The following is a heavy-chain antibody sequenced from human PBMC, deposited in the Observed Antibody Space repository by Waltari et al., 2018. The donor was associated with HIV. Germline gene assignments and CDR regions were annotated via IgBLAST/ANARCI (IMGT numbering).Heavy chain of an antibody. V-gene: IGHV3-33*01. Sequence: VHLVESAGGVVPPGGYLRLYCATSGFSLGSDGMHWVRQAPGKGLEWVTVIGYDGSKKYYADSVKGRFTISRDNSKNTLYLQMNSLRIEDTAVYYCARKYSSSWGAPFDYWGQGTLVTVSS. CDR2: IGYDGSKK. CDR3: ARKYSSSWGAPFDY. D-gene: IGHD6-13*01. CDR1: GFSLGSDG. J-gene: IGHJ4*02.